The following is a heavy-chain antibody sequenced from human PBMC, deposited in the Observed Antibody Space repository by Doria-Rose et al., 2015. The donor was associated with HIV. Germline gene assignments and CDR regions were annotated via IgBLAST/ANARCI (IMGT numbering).Heavy chain of an antibody. Sequence: QVTLKESGPVLVKPTETLTLTCTVSGVSLSSPGMGVSWIRQPPGKALEWLANIFSYDERSYKTSLMSRLTISSATSKSQVVITMTDMNPVDTATYYCARIKSSRWYHKYYFDFWGQGTLVIV. D-gene: IGHD6-13*01. CDR3: ARIKSSRWYHKYYFDF. J-gene: IGHJ4*02. V-gene: IGHV2-26*01. CDR1: GVSLSSPGMG. CDR2: IFSYDER.